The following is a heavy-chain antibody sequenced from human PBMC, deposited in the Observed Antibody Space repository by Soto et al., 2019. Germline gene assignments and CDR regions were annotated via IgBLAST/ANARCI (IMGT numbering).Heavy chain of an antibody. CDR2: RYYSEST. CDR1: GGSITTGGYY. D-gene: IGHD2-15*01. Sequence: SETLSLTCTVSGGSITTGGYYWSWIRQLPGKGLEWIGHRYYSESTYYNPSLKSRVSISLDTSKNQFSLKLSFVTAADTAMYYCARTKCSGGSCYSWSLDYWGQGTLVTVSS. V-gene: IGHV4-31*03. CDR3: ARTKCSGGSCYSWSLDY. J-gene: IGHJ4*02.